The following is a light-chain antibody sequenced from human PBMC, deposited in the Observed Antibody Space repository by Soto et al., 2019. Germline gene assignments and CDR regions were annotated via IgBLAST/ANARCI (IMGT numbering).Light chain of an antibody. V-gene: IGLV1-40*01. CDR3: QSYDNSLSGSYV. CDR1: SSNIGAGYE. Sequence: QSVLTQPPSVSGAPGERVTISCTGSSSNIGAGYEVHWYQQLPGTSPKLLIYEDTDRPSWVPDRFSGSKSGTSASLAITGLLAEDEADYYCQSYDNSLSGSYVFGTGTKLTVL. J-gene: IGLJ1*01. CDR2: EDT.